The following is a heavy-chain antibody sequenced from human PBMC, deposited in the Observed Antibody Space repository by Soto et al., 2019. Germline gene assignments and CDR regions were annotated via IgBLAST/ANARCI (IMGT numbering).Heavy chain of an antibody. CDR2: IYWGEDK. CDR3: AHSRRLSGYEYYYYYYAMDV. J-gene: IGHJ6*02. CDR1: GFSLSTSGVG. Sequence: QITLKESGPTLVKPTQTLTLTCTFSGFSLSTSGVGVGWIRQPPGKALEWLALIYWGEDKRYSPSLKSRLTITKDTPKNLVVPTMTNMHPVDTATYYCAHSRRLSGYEYYYYYYAMDVWGQGTTVTVSS. D-gene: IGHD5-12*01. V-gene: IGHV2-5*02.